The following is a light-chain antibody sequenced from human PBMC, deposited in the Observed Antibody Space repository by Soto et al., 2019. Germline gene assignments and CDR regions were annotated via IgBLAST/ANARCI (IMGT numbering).Light chain of an antibody. Sequence: DIQMTQSPSTLSASVGDRVTITCRASQSISRWLAWYHQKPGKATKLLIYKASSLESGVPSRFSGSGSGTEFTLTISSLQPDNFATYYCQQYNSYSLTFGGGTKVEIK. CDR3: QQYNSYSLT. J-gene: IGKJ4*01. CDR2: KAS. CDR1: QSISRW. V-gene: IGKV1-5*03.